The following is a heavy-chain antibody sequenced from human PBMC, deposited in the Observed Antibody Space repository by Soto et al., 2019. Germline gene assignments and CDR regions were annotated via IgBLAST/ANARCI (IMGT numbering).Heavy chain of an antibody. D-gene: IGHD4-17*01. CDR3: ATLLTTPSVIAYYGMDV. J-gene: IGHJ6*02. V-gene: IGHV3-23*01. CDR1: GFTFSSYA. Sequence: GGSLRLSCAASGFTFSSYAMSWVRQAPGKGLEWVSAISGSGGSTYYADSVKGRFTISRDNSKNTLYLQMNSLRAEDTAVYYCATLLTTPSVIAYYGMDVWGQGTTVTVSS. CDR2: ISGSGGST.